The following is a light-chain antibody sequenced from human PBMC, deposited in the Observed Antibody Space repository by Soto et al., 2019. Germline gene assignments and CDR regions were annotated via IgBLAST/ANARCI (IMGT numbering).Light chain of an antibody. CDR2: SNN. V-gene: IGLV1-47*02. Sequence: QAVLTQPPSASGTPGQEGCISCSGSSSNIGGTNYAYWYQQLPGAAPKLLMHSNNLRPSGVPERISGSKFGTAASLAISGLRSEDEAVYYCASWDDRLGAVIFGGGTKVTVL. CDR3: ASWDDRLGAVI. J-gene: IGLJ2*01. CDR1: SSNIGGTNY.